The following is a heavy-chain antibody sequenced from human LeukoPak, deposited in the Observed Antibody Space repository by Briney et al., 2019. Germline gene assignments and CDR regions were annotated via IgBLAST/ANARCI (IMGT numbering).Heavy chain of an antibody. Sequence: GGSLTLSCAASGFTFSSYAMHWVRQAPGKGLEWVAVISYDGSNKYYADSVKGRFTISRDNSKNTLYLQMNSLRAEDTAVYYCARDNHYYMDVWGKGTTVTVSS. V-gene: IGHV3-30*04. CDR3: ARDNHYYMDV. J-gene: IGHJ6*03. D-gene: IGHD1-14*01. CDR1: GFTFSSYA. CDR2: ISYDGSNK.